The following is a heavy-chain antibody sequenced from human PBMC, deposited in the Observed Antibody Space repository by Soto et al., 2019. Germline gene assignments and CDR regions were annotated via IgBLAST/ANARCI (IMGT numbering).Heavy chain of an antibody. D-gene: IGHD2-8*01. J-gene: IGHJ5*01. CDR2: TYYRSKWYN. Sequence: SQTLSLPCAISGDSVSTNSATWYWIRQSPSRGLEWLGRTYYRSKWYNDYAVSVKGRITINPDTSNNQLSLQLNSVTPDDTAVYYCARLIGNSWLDSWGQGTLVTVSS. CDR3: ARLIGNSWLDS. CDR1: GDSVSTNSAT. V-gene: IGHV6-1*01.